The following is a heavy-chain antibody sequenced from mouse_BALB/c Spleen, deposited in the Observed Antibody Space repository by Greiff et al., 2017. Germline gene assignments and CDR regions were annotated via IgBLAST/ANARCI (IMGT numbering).Heavy chain of an antibody. CDR3: ARGKPYSPWFAY. J-gene: IGHJ3*01. CDR1: GYTFTSYT. Sequence: QVQLKQSAAELARPGASVKMSCKASGYTFTSYTMHWVKQRPGQGLEWIGYINPSSGYTEYNQKFKDKTTLTADKSSSTAYMQLSSLTSEDSAVYYCARGKPYSPWFAYWGQGTLVTVSA. D-gene: IGHD3-1*01. V-gene: IGHV1-4*02. CDR2: INPSSGYT.